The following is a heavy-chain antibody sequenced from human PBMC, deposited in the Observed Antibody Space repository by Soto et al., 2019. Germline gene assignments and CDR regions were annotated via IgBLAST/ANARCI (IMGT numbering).Heavy chain of an antibody. CDR2: TRNKANSYTT. J-gene: IGHJ4*02. CDR3: ATRVIAAAGTDY. CDR1: GFTFSDHY. V-gene: IGHV3-72*01. Sequence: GGSLRLSCAASGFTFSDHYMDWVRQAPGKGLEWVGRTRNKANSYTTEYAASVRGRFTISRDDSKNSLYLQMNSLKTEDTAVYYCATRVIAAAGTDYWGQGTLVTVSS. D-gene: IGHD6-13*01.